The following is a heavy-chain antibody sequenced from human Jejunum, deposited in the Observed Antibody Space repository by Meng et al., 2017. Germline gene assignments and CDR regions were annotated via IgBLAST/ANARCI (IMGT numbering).Heavy chain of an antibody. V-gene: IGHV3-23*01. D-gene: IGHD2/OR15-2a*01. CDR3: TKDTTAGDFFTSDY. J-gene: IGHJ4*02. Sequence: GESLKISCAASGFSFSIYGMSWVRQAPGKGLEWVSSIRGSDGLTYYADSVKGRFTISSDASKNMLFLQMNSLRAEDTAVYYCTKDTTAGDFFTSDYWGQGTRVTCSS. CDR2: IRGSDGLT. CDR1: GFSFSIYG.